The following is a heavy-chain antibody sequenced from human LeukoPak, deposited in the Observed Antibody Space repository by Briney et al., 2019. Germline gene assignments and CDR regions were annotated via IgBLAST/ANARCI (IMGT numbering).Heavy chain of an antibody. CDR1: GFTFTSYG. V-gene: IGHV3-30*02. J-gene: IGHJ4*02. CDR3: AKDLGTLISGSYYYYFDY. CDR2: VRNDGIIK. Sequence: PGGSLRLSCAASGFTFTSYGMHWVRQAPGKGLEWVAFVRNDGIIKHYADSVKGRFTISRDNSKNTLYLQMNSLRAEDTAVYYCAKDLGTLISGSYYYYFDYWGQGTLVTVSS. D-gene: IGHD3-10*01.